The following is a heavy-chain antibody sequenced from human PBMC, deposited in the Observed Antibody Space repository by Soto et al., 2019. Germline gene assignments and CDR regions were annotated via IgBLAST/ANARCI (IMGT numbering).Heavy chain of an antibody. Sequence: ASVKVSCKASGYTFTGYYMHWVRQAPGQGLEWMGWINPNSGGTNYAQKFQGWVTMTRDTSISTAYMELSRLSSDDTAVYYRARMRSACSSTSCDSGWFDPWGQGTLVTVSS. D-gene: IGHD2-2*01. J-gene: IGHJ5*02. CDR2: INPNSGGT. CDR1: GYTFTGYY. V-gene: IGHV1-2*04. CDR3: ARMRSACSSTSCDSGWFDP.